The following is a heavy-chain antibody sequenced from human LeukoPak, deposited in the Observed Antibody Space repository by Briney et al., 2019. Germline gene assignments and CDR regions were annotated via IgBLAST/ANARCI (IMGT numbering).Heavy chain of an antibody. V-gene: IGHV4-59*01. CDR1: GGSISSYY. CDR2: IYYSGST. Sequence: PSETLSLTCTVSGGSISSYYWSWIRQPPGKGLEWIGYIYYSGSTNYNPSLKSRVTISVDTSKNQFSLKLSSVTAADTAVYYCARGAEISHGMDVWGQGTTVTVSS. CDR3: ARGAEISHGMDV. D-gene: IGHD2-15*01. J-gene: IGHJ6*02.